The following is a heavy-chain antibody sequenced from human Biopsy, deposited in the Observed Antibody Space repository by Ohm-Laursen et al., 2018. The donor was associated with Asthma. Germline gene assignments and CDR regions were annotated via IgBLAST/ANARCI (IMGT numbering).Heavy chain of an antibody. D-gene: IGHD2-21*02. V-gene: IGHV3-30*03. CDR1: GFTFSSYG. CDR2: ISNDGSSK. CDR3: ARSDCGSGGYCYIPFYF. J-gene: IGHJ4*02. Sequence: SLRLSCAAPGFTFSSYGMHWVRQAPGKGLEWVALISNDGSSKYYADSVKGRFTISRDISKNTLYPQMNSLRAEDTAVYYCARSDCGSGGYCYIPFYFWGQGTLVTVSS.